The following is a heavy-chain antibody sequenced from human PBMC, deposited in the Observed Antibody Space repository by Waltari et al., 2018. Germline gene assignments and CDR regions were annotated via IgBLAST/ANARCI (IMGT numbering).Heavy chain of an antibody. D-gene: IGHD2-2*01. Sequence: QVQLVQSGAEVKKPGSSVKVSCKASGGTFSSYAISSVLQAPGQGLEWMGGIIPILGIANYAQKFQGRVTITADESTSTAYMELSSLRSEDTAVYYCARGPSHCSSTSCWDYYFDYWGQGTLVTVSS. CDR1: GGTFSSYA. CDR2: IIPILGIA. V-gene: IGHV1-69*04. J-gene: IGHJ4*02. CDR3: ARGPSHCSSTSCWDYYFDY.